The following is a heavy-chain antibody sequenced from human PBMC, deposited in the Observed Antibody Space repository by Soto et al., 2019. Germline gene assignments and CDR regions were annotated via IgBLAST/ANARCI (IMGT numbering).Heavy chain of an antibody. CDR3: ARDPTRITIFGVVTFFDY. CDR1: GFTFSSYW. CDR2: IKQDGSEK. Sequence: GGSLRLSCAASGFTFSSYWMSWVRQAPGKGLEWVANIKQDGSEKYYVDSVKGRFTISRDNAKNSLYLQMNSLRAEDTAVYYCARDPTRITIFGVVTFFDYWGQGTLVTVSS. V-gene: IGHV3-7*05. D-gene: IGHD3-3*01. J-gene: IGHJ4*02.